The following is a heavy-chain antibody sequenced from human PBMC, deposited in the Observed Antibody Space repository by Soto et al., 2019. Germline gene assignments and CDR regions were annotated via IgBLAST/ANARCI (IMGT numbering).Heavy chain of an antibody. CDR3: ARQSSGYSYGYITRLYYYGMDV. D-gene: IGHD5-18*01. V-gene: IGHV5-51*01. CDR2: IYPGDSDT. CDR1: GYSFTGYW. Sequence: RGESLKISCKGSGYSFTGYWIGWVRQMPGKGLEWMGIIYPGDSDTRYSPSFQGQVTISADKSISTAYLQWSSLKASDTAMYYCARQSSGYSYGYITRLYYYGMDVWGQGTTVTVSS. J-gene: IGHJ6*02.